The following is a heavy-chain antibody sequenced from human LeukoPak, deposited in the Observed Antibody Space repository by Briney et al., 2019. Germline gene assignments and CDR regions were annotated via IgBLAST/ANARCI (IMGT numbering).Heavy chain of an antibody. CDR2: IKQDGSVK. V-gene: IGHV3-7*04. D-gene: IGHD2-15*01. CDR1: GFTFSSYW. CDR3: VRVLAATPAFDY. Sequence: PGGSLRLSCAASGFTFSSYWMSWVRQAPGKGLEWVANIKQDGSVKYYVDSVKGRFTISRDNAKNSLFLQMNSLRAEDTAVYYCVRVLAATPAFDYWGRGTLVTVSS. J-gene: IGHJ4*02.